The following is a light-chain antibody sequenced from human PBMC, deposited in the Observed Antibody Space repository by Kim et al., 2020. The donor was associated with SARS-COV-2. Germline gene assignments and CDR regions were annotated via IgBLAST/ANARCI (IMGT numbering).Light chain of an antibody. J-gene: IGLJ2*01. CDR3: SSYTSSSTLL. Sequence: QSALTQPASVSGSPGQSISISCTGTSSDIGTYNYVSWYQQHPGKAPKLIIYDVSKRPSGVSNRFSGSKSGNTASLTISGLQAEDEAEYYCSSYTSSSTLLFGGGTQLTV. V-gene: IGLV2-14*01. CDR1: SSDIGTYNY. CDR2: DVS.